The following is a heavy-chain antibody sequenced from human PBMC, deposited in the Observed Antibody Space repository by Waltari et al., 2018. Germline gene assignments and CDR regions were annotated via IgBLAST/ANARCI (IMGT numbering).Heavy chain of an antibody. D-gene: IGHD1-26*01. J-gene: IGHJ3*02. Sequence: QVQLVQSGAEVKKPGASVKVSCKASGYTFTSYDLNWVRQANGQGLEWMGWMNPNSGNTGYAQKFQGRVTMTRNTSISTAYMELSSLRSEDTAVYYCARGRSGSYLLHDAFDIWGQGTMVTVSS. V-gene: IGHV1-8*02. CDR1: GYTFTSYD. CDR3: ARGRSGSYLLHDAFDI. CDR2: MNPNSGNT.